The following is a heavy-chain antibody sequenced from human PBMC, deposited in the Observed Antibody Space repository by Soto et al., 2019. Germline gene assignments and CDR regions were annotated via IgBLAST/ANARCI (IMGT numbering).Heavy chain of an antibody. CDR1: GYTFTGYY. V-gene: IGHV1-2*04. Sequence: ASVKVSCKASGYTFTGYYMHWVRQAPGQGLEWMGWINPNSGGTNYAQKFQGWVTMTRDTSISTAYMDLSRLRSDETAVYYCARSYYYDFWSGHLEGPGMDVWGQGTTVTVSS. CDR2: INPNSGGT. D-gene: IGHD3-3*01. CDR3: ARSYYYDFWSGHLEGPGMDV. J-gene: IGHJ6*02.